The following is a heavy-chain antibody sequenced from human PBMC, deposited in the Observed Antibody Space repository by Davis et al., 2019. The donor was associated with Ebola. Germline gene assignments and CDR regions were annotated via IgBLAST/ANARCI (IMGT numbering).Heavy chain of an antibody. Sequence: SGPTLVKPTQTLTVTCTFSGFSLRASGVGVGWIRQPPGKALEWVGVIYLDDDKRYSPSLKGRLTISKDPSRNQVVLTLTDMDPEDTATYYCAHRRGYCSSTSCYQEENWGQGTLVTVSS. CDR2: IYLDDDK. V-gene: IGHV2-5*02. CDR1: GFSLRASGVG. J-gene: IGHJ4*02. D-gene: IGHD2-2*01. CDR3: AHRRGYCSSTSCYQEEN.